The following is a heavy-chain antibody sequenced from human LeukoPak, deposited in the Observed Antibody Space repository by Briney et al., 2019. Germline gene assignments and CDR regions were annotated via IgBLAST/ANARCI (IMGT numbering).Heavy chain of an antibody. Sequence: SETLSLTCAVYGWFFSGYYWSWIRQPPGKGLEWIGEINHSGSTNYNLSLKSRVTISVDTSKNQFSLKLSSVTAADTAVYYCARGSAGRYFDYWGQGTPVTVSS. CDR1: GWFFSGYY. D-gene: IGHD3-10*01. J-gene: IGHJ4*02. V-gene: IGHV4-34*01. CDR2: INHSGST. CDR3: ARGSAGRYFDY.